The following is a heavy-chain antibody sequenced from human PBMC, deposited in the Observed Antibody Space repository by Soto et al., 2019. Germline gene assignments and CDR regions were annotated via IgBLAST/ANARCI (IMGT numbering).Heavy chain of an antibody. D-gene: IGHD6-13*01. CDR2: IKSKTDGGTT. V-gene: IGHV3-15*01. CDR3: TTIHSSSWRRTDY. Sequence: EVQLVESGGGLVKPGGSLRLSCAASGFTFSNAWMSWVRQAPGKGLEWVGRIKSKTDGGTTDYAAPVKGRFTISRDDSKNTLYLQMNSLKTEDTAVYYCTTIHSSSWRRTDYWGQGTLVTVSS. J-gene: IGHJ4*02. CDR1: GFTFSNAW.